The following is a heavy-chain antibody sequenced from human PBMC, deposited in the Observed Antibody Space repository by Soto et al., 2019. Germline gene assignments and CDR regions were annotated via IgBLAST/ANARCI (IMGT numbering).Heavy chain of an antibody. J-gene: IGHJ6*02. V-gene: IGHV1-3*01. D-gene: IGHD1-26*01. CDR2: INAGNGNT. CDR1: GYTFTSYA. CDR3: AGGSYFVDYYYGMDV. Sequence: VASVKVSCKASGYTFTSYAMHWVRQAPGQRLEWMGWINAGNGNTKYSQKFQGRVTITRDTSASTAYMELSSLRSEDTAVYYCAGGSYFVDYYYGMDVWGQGTTVTVSS.